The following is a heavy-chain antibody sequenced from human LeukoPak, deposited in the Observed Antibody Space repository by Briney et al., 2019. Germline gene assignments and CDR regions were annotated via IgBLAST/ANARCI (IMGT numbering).Heavy chain of an antibody. Sequence: GGSLRLSCAGSGFTFSSYGMHWVRQAPGKGLEWVAFIRYDGSNKYYADSVKGRFTISRDNSKNTLYLQVNSLRAEDTAVYYWANPRVPATPGARGPLVPVPS. J-gene: IGHJ5*02. V-gene: IGHV3-30*02. CDR2: IRYDGSNK. CDR1: GFTFSSYG. CDR3: ANPRVPATP. D-gene: IGHD1-1*01.